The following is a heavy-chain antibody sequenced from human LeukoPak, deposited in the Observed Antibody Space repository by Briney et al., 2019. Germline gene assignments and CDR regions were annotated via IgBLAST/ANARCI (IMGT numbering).Heavy chain of an antibody. CDR2: IKQDGSET. V-gene: IGHV3-7*01. D-gene: IGHD5-18*01. CDR3: ARGGLDGWIHLWPSSHFDY. J-gene: IGHJ4*02. CDR1: GFPFSTYS. Sequence: GGSLRPSCAASGFPFSTYSMNRVRQAPGKGLVWVANIKQDGSETYYVDSVKGRFTISRDNARNSLYLQMSSLRVEDTAVYYCARGGLDGWIHLWPSSHFDYWGQGTLVTVSS.